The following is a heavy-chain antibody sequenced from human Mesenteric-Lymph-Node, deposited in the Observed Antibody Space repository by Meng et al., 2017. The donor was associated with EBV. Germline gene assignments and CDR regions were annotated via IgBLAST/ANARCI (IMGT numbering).Heavy chain of an antibody. V-gene: IGHV4-39*01. D-gene: IGHD4-17*01. CDR1: CASNSSTGSF. Sequence: LFECGRGLVRRLVPLPLPCISSCASNSSTGSFGGWLLHPTGKGLEWIVSIFYSGSTYYSPSLKSRVTMSVDTSKNQFSMKLSSVPAADTAVYYLARVVFAATVYFFDYWGQGTLVTVSS. J-gene: IGHJ4*02. CDR2: IFYSGST. CDR3: ARVVFAATVYFFDY.